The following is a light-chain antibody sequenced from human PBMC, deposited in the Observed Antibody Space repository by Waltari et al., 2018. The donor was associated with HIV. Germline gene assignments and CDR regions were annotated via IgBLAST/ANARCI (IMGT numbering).Light chain of an antibody. V-gene: IGKV4-1*01. Sequence: DIVMTQSPDSLAVPLGERATIKCKSSQRALSSSNNNNYLACYQQKPGQPPMLLFYWASTRESGVPDRFSGSGSGTDFTLTISSLQADVVTFYCCQQYYSTPTFGGGTKVEIK. CDR1: QRALSSSNNNNY. J-gene: IGKJ4*01. CDR3: QQYYSTPT. CDR2: WAS.